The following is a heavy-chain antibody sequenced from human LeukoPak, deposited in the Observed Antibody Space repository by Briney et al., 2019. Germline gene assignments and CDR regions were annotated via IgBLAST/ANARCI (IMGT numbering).Heavy chain of an antibody. CDR3: ARFVGSYYYYYMDV. CDR1: GYTFTSYG. Sequence: ASVKVSCKASGYTFTSYGISWVRQAPGQGLEWMGWISAYNGNTNYAQKLQGRVTMTTDTSTSTAYMELSSLRSEDTAVYYCARFVGSYYYYYMDVWGKGTTVTISS. V-gene: IGHV1-18*01. D-gene: IGHD3-10*01. J-gene: IGHJ6*03. CDR2: ISAYNGNT.